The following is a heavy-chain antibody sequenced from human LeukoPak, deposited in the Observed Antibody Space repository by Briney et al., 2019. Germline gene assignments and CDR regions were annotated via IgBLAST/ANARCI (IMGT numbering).Heavy chain of an antibody. V-gene: IGHV1-2*02. CDR1: GYTFSDYY. CDR2: INPNSGGT. Sequence: ASVKVSRKASGYTFSDYYMHWVRQAPGQGLEWMGWINPNSGGTNSAQKFQGRVTMTRDTSISTVYMELSRLTSDDTAVYYCARPTVAGHIKDFDYWGQGSLVTVSS. J-gene: IGHJ4*02. CDR3: ARPTVAGHIKDFDY. D-gene: IGHD6-19*01.